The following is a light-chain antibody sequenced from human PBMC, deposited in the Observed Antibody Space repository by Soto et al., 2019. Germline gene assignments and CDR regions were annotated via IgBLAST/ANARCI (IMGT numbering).Light chain of an antibody. CDR3: QQYGDSPWR. J-gene: IGKJ1*01. V-gene: IGKV3-20*01. CDR1: QSVSNSY. CDR2: GAS. Sequence: EIGLTQSPGPLSLSPGERATLSCRTSQSVSNSYLAWYQQKTGQAPRLLIYGASSRPTSIPDRLSGSGSGTDFALTISRLEPEDVAVYHCQQYGDSPWRFGQGTKVVIK.